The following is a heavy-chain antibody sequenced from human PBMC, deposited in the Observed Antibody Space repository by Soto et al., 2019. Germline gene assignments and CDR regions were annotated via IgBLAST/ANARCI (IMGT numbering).Heavy chain of an antibody. CDR2: VYYRGRS. D-gene: IGHD4-4*01. CDR1: GGSVSNSNYY. CDR3: VSQGTTVISHAYFDY. V-gene: IGHV4-39*01. J-gene: IGHJ4*02. Sequence: SETLSLTCTVSGGSVSNSNYYWGWIRQSPGTGLEWIGSVYYRGRSYSKSSVKSRITISVDTSKNQFSLNLNSVTASDTAIYSCVSQGTTVISHAYFDYWGPGALVTVSS.